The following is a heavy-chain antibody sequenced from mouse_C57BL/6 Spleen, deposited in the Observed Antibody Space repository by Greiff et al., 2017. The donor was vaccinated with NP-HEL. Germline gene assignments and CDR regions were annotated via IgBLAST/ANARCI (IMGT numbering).Heavy chain of an antibody. V-gene: IGHV1-82*01. J-gene: IGHJ4*01. CDR1: GYAFSSSW. CDR2: IYPGDGDT. Sequence: VQVVESGPELVKPGASVKISCKASGYAFSSSWMNWVKQRPGKGLEWIGRIYPGDGDTNYNGKFKGKATLTADKSSSTAYMQLSSLTSEDSAVYFCALYYLYAMDYWGQGTSVTVSS. D-gene: IGHD2-1*01. CDR3: ALYYLYAMDY.